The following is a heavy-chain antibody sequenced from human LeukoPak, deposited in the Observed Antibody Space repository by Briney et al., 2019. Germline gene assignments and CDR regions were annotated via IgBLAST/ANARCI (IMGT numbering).Heavy chain of an antibody. J-gene: IGHJ4*02. CDR1: GYTFTGYY. CDR3: ARGYCSGGSCYHWAFGY. Sequence: ASVKVSCKASGYTFTGYYMHWVRQAPGQGLEWMGWINPNSGGTNYAQKLQGRVTMTTDTSTSTAYMELRSLRSDDTAVYYCARGYCSGGSCYHWAFGYWGQGTLVTVSS. D-gene: IGHD2-15*01. V-gene: IGHV1-2*02. CDR2: INPNSGGT.